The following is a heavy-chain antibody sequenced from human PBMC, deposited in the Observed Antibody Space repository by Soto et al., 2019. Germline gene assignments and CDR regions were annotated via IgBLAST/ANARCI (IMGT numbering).Heavy chain of an antibody. J-gene: IGHJ5*02. CDR2: VNPKSGNT. V-gene: IGHV1-8*01. Sequence: QVQLVQSGAEVKKPGASVKVSCKASGYSFSTYDINWVRQAAGQGLEWMGWVNPKSGNTDYAQRFRGRVTLTSNTSIITAYMELSAMTPEDTAVYYCARPYCDSTSCYTDWFDHWGQGTLVTVSS. CDR3: ARPYCDSTSCYTDWFDH. CDR1: GYSFSTYD. D-gene: IGHD2-2*02.